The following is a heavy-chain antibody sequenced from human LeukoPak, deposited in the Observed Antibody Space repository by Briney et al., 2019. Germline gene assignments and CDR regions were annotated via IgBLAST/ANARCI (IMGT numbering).Heavy chain of an antibody. Sequence: SSVKVSCKASGYTFTGYYMHWVRQAPGQGLEWMGWINPNSGGTNYAQKFQGRVTMTRDTSLSTAYVELSRLRSDDTALYYCAIGRIKYYYGSGSYAPLDYWGQGTLVTVSS. V-gene: IGHV1-2*02. CDR1: GYTFTGYY. CDR3: AIGRIKYYYGSGSYAPLDY. D-gene: IGHD3-10*01. CDR2: INPNSGGT. J-gene: IGHJ4*02.